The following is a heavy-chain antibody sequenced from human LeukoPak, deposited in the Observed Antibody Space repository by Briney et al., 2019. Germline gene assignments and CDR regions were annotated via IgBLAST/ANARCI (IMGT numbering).Heavy chain of an antibody. Sequence: GGSLRLSCAASGFTFSRYEMNWVRQAPGKGLEWVSYISSSGSTIYYADSVKGRFTISRDNAKNSLYLQMNSLRAEDTAVYYCARSGYYYYYMDVWGKGTTVTVSS. CDR2: ISSSGSTI. CDR1: GFTFSRYE. V-gene: IGHV3-48*03. CDR3: ARSGYYYYYMDV. J-gene: IGHJ6*03.